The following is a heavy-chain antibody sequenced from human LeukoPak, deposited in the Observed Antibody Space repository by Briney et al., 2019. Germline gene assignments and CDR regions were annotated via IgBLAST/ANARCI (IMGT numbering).Heavy chain of an antibody. CDR1: GYTFTSYD. Sequence: ASVKVSCKASGYTFTSYDINWVRQATGQGLEWMGWMNPNSGNTGYAQKFHGRVTMTRNTSISTAYMELSSLRSEDTAVYYCARGLAVAGTGDYWGQGTLVTVSS. D-gene: IGHD6-19*01. CDR2: MNPNSGNT. J-gene: IGHJ4*02. V-gene: IGHV1-8*01. CDR3: ARGLAVAGTGDY.